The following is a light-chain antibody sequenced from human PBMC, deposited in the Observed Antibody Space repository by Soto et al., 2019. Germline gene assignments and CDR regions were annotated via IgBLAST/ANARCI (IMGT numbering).Light chain of an antibody. Sequence: EIVLTQSPGTLSLSPGERATLSCGASQSVMNTNLPWYQQKPGQAPRLLIYSASNRATGIPDRFSGSGSGTDFTLTISRLEPEDFAIYYCPQYEYYRSPPVTLGGGTKVEIK. J-gene: IGKJ4*01. CDR2: SAS. V-gene: IGKV3-20*01. CDR3: PQYEYYRSPPVT. CDR1: QSVMNTN.